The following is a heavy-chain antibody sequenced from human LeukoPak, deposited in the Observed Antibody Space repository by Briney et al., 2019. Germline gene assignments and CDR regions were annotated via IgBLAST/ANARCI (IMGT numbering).Heavy chain of an antibody. V-gene: IGHV4-39*07. D-gene: IGHD2-2*01. J-gene: IGHJ5*02. Sequence: SETLSLTCTVSGGSISSSSYYWGWIRQPPGKGLEWIGSIYYSGSTYYNPSLKSRVTISVDTSKNQFSLKLSSVTAADTAVYYCARDLVVVPAAANNWFDPWGQGTLVTVSS. CDR3: ARDLVVVPAAANNWFDP. CDR1: GGSISSSSYY. CDR2: IYYSGST.